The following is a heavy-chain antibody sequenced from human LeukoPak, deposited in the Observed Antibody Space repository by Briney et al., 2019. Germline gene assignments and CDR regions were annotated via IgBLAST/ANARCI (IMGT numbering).Heavy chain of an antibody. V-gene: IGHV3-30-3*01. J-gene: IGHJ4*02. Sequence: PGRSLRLSCAASGFTFSLFPMHWVRQAPGKGLDWVALISSDGSDKKYADSVKGRFTMSRDNSENTLYLQLHSLRVEDTAIYYCARDYPADHWGQGTLVTVSS. CDR1: GFTFSLFP. CDR2: ISSDGSDK. CDR3: ARDYPADH.